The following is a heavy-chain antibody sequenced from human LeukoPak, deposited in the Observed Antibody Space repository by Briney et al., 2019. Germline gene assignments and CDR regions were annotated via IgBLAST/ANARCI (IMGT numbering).Heavy chain of an antibody. V-gene: IGHV3-30*03. CDR1: GFTFSSYG. D-gene: IGHD6-13*01. CDR3: ATEGIAAAGTAPLRDY. J-gene: IGHJ4*02. CDR2: ISYDGSNK. Sequence: GGSLRLSCAASGFTFSSYGMHWVRQAPGKGLEWVAVISYDGSNKYYADSVKGRFTISRDNSKNTLYLQMNSLRAEDTAVYYCATEGIAAAGTAPLRDYWGQGTLVTVSS.